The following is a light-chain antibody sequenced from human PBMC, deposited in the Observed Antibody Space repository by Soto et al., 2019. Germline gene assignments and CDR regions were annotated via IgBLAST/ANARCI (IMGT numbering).Light chain of an antibody. CDR2: GNS. CDR3: QSYDSSLSGSHVV. Sequence: QSVLTQPPSVSGAPGQRVTISCTGSSSNIGAGYDVHWYQQLPGTAPKLLIYGNSNRPSGVPDRFSGSKSGTSASLAITGLHAEDEADYYSQSYDSSLSGSHVVFGGGTKLTVL. CDR1: SSNIGAGYD. J-gene: IGLJ2*01. V-gene: IGLV1-40*01.